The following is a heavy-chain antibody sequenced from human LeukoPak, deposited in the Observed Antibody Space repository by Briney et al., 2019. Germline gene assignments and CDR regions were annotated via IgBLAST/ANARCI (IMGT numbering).Heavy chain of an antibody. Sequence: GGSLRLSWAASGFTFSSYARSWVRQAPGKGLEGAQAFSGSGGSTYYADSVKGRFTISRDNSKNTLYLQMNSLRAEDTAVYYCAKEDGDYPPVDYMDVWGKGTTVTVSS. D-gene: IGHD4-17*01. J-gene: IGHJ6*03. CDR1: GFTFSSYA. CDR2: FSGSGGST. CDR3: AKEDGDYPPVDYMDV. V-gene: IGHV3-23*01.